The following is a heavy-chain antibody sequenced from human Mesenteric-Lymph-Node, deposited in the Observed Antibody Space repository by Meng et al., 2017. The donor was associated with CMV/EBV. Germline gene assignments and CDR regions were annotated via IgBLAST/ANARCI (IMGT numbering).Heavy chain of an antibody. CDR3: ARPRGAGTTVAWFDS. Sequence: SVKVSCKASGGTFSSYAISWVRQAPGQGLEWMGGIIPILGIANYAQKFQGRVTITADKSTSTAYMELSSLRSEDTAVYYCARPRGAGTTVAWFDSWGQGTLVTVSS. CDR2: IIPILGIA. J-gene: IGHJ5*01. CDR1: GGTFSSYA. D-gene: IGHD1-7*01. V-gene: IGHV1-69*10.